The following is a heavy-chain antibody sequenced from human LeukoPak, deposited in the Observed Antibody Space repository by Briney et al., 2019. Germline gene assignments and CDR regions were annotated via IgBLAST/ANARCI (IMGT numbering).Heavy chain of an antibody. J-gene: IGHJ3*02. V-gene: IGHV3-30*03. Sequence: GGSLRLSCAASGFTFSSYGMHCVRQAPGKGLEWVAVISYDGSNKYYADSVKGRFTISRDNSKNTLYLQMNSLRAEDTAVYYCAYYDSSGKGIWGQGTMVTVSS. CDR2: ISYDGSNK. D-gene: IGHD3-22*01. CDR3: AYYDSSGKGI. CDR1: GFTFSSYG.